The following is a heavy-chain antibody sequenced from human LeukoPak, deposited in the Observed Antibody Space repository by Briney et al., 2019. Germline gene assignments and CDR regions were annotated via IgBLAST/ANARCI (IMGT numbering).Heavy chain of an antibody. CDR1: GDSTSSDRYY. CDR2: IYYSGST. CDR3: ARGRPYSGGYHLDY. Sequence: SETLSLTCTVSGDSTSSDRYYGGWVRQPPGKGLQWIGNIYYSGSTYYNPSLKSRVTMSVDTSKNQFFLKLNSVTAADTAVYYCARGRPYSGGYHLDYWGQGTLVTVSA. J-gene: IGHJ4*02. V-gene: IGHV4-39*02. D-gene: IGHD1-26*01.